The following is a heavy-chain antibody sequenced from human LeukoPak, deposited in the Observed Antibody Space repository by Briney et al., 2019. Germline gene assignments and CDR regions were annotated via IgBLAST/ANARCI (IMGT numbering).Heavy chain of an antibody. CDR3: ASDGNYYDTSGYFDY. D-gene: IGHD3-22*01. V-gene: IGHV3-74*01. CDR1: GFTFSSYW. Sequence: TGGPLRLSCAASGFTFSSYWMHWVRQAPGKGLVWVSRINSDGSSTSYADSVKGRFTISRDNAKNTLYLQMNSLRAEDTAVYYCASDGNYYDTSGYFDYWGQGTLVTVSS. J-gene: IGHJ4*02. CDR2: INSDGSST.